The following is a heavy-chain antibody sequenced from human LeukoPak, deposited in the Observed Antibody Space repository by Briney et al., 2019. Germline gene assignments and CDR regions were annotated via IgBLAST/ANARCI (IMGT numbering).Heavy chain of an antibody. CDR1: GFTFSDYY. Sequence: PGGSLRLSCAASGFTFSDYYMSWIRQAPGKGLEWVSYISSSGSTIYYADSVKGRFTISRDNAKNSLYLQMNSLRAEDTAAYYCASPRLLRFLADDAFDIWGQGTMVTVSS. D-gene: IGHD3-3*01. CDR3: ASPRLLRFLADDAFDI. J-gene: IGHJ3*02. V-gene: IGHV3-11*01. CDR2: ISSSGSTI.